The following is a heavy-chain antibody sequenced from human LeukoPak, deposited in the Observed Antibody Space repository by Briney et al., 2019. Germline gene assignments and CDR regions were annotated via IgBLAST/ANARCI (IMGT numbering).Heavy chain of an antibody. Sequence: PGGSLRLSCAASGFTFSSYSMHWVRQAPGKGLEWVSSISASSSSIYYADSVKGRFSISRDNAKNSLYLQMNSLRAEDTAVYYCSRAEYSSSTRKHSFDYWGQGTLVTVSS. CDR2: ISASSSSI. V-gene: IGHV3-21*01. CDR3: SRAEYSSSTRKHSFDY. J-gene: IGHJ4*02. CDR1: GFTFSSYS. D-gene: IGHD6-6*01.